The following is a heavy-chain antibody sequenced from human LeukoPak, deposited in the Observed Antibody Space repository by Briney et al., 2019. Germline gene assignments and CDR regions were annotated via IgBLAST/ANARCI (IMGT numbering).Heavy chain of an antibody. J-gene: IGHJ4*02. Sequence: RPGGSLRLSCAASGFTFSRYWMHWVRQAPGKGLVWVSGVDSEGSNRKYTDSVKGRFTISRDNAESTVYLQMSSLRADDTAVYFCVRFNDIWTGNNPLWGQGILVTVSS. V-gene: IGHV3-74*03. D-gene: IGHD3-9*01. CDR3: VRFNDIWTGNNPL. CDR1: GFTFSRYW. CDR2: VDSEGSNR.